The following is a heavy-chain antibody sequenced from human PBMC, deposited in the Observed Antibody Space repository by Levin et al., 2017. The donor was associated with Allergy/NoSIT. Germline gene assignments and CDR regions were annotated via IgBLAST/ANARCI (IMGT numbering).Heavy chain of an antibody. V-gene: IGHV4-30-4*01. Sequence: PSETLSLTCTVSGGSISSGDYYWSWIRQPPGKGLEWIAYIYYSGTTYYNPSLKSRVTMSLDMSKNQFSLKLSSVTAADTAVYYCARVSVGSYCGGGCSSKWFDPWGQGTLVTVSS. CDR3: ARVSVGSYCGGGCSSKWFDP. CDR1: GGSISSGDYY. CDR2: IYYSGTT. D-gene: IGHD2-21*02. J-gene: IGHJ5*02.